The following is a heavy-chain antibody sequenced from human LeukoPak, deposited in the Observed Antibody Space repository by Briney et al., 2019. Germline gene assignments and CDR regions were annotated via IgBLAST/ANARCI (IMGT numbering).Heavy chain of an antibody. CDR1: RFTFSSHA. V-gene: IGHV3-23*01. CDR3: AKVWGSYSTGYFDY. Sequence: GGSLTLSCAASRFTFSSHAMNWVRQAPGKGLEWVSAISGSGGSIYYTDSVKGRFTISRDNSKNTLFLQMNSLRAEDTAVYYCAKVWGSYSTGYFDYWGQGTLVTVSS. CDR2: ISGSGGSI. J-gene: IGHJ4*02. D-gene: IGHD1-26*01.